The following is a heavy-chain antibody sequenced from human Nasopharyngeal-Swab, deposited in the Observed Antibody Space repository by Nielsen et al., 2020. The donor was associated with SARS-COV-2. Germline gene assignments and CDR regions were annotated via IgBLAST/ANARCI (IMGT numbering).Heavy chain of an antibody. J-gene: IGHJ2*01. Sequence: SETLSLTCTVSGGSISGSNYYWGWNRQPPGKGLEWIGSIYYSGTTYYSPSLKSRATISVDTSKNQFSLKLNSVTAADTAVYYCARHSSWYLTYYWYFDLWGRGTLVTVSS. V-gene: IGHV4-39*01. CDR2: IYYSGTT. CDR1: GGSISGSNYY. D-gene: IGHD6-13*01. CDR3: ARHSSWYLTYYWYFDL.